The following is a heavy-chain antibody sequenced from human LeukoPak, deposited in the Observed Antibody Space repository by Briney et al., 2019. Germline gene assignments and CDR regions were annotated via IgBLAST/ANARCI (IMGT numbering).Heavy chain of an antibody. V-gene: IGHV1-2*02. J-gene: IGHJ5*02. Sequence: GASVKVSCKASGYTLTGYYMHWVRQAPGQGLEWMGWINPNSGGTNYAQKFQGRVTMTRDTSISTAYMELSRLRSDDTAVYYCARDPGDTIFGVVTDNWFDPWGQGTLVTVSS. CDR2: INPNSGGT. CDR3: ARDPGDTIFGVVTDNWFDP. CDR1: GYTLTGYY. D-gene: IGHD3-3*01.